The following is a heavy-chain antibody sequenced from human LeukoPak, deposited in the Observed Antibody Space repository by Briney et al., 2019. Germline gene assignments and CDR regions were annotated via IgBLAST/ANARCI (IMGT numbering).Heavy chain of an antibody. Sequence: SESLSLTSALSGGSLTGYYWSCVREPPGPGVEWGGYFYYSGSTNYNPSLTSRVTTSVEPSTNQFSLKLSSVTAADTAVYYCARVTGYMIEDYFYYWGQGTLVTVSS. CDR3: ARVTGYMIEDYFYY. CDR1: GGSLTGYY. CDR2: FYYSGST. D-gene: IGHD3-22*01. J-gene: IGHJ4*02. V-gene: IGHV4-59*01.